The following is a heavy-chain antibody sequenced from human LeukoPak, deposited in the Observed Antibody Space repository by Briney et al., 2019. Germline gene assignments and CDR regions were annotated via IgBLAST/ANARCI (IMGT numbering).Heavy chain of an antibody. D-gene: IGHD6-19*01. V-gene: IGHV1-8*02. CDR2: MNPNSGNT. CDR3: ATREYSSGWYGDYYYGMDV. J-gene: IGHJ6*02. Sequence: ASVKVSCRASGYTFTGYYMHWVRQAPGEGLEWMGWMNPNSGNTGYAQKFQGRVTMTRNTSISTAYMELSSLRSEDTAVYYCATREYSSGWYGDYYYGMDVWGQGTTVTVSS. CDR1: GYTFTGYY.